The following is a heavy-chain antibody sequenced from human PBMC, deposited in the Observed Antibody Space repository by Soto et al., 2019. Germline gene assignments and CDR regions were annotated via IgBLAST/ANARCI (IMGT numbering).Heavy chain of an antibody. D-gene: IGHD6-13*01. CDR3: AKDFVAAAAGTVGY. CDR1: GFTFSIYA. J-gene: IGHJ4*02. V-gene: IGHV3-23*01. CDR2: ISGSGGST. Sequence: GALRLSWAASGFTFSIYAMSWVRQAPGKGLEWVSAISGSGGSTYYADSVKGRFTISRDNSKNALYLQMNSLRAEDTAVYYCAKDFVAAAAGTVGYWGQGTLVTVSS.